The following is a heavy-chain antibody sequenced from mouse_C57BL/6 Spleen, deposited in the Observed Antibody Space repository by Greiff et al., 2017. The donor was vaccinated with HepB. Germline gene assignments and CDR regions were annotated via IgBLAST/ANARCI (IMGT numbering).Heavy chain of an antibody. J-gene: IGHJ2*01. CDR1: GFTFSSYT. CDR2: ISGGGGNN. CDR3: ARGLRPTDFDY. V-gene: IGHV5-9*01. D-gene: IGHD1-2*01. Sequence: VQLKESGGGLVKPGGSLKLSCAASGFTFSSYTMSWVRQTPEKRLEWVATISGGGGNNYYPDSVKGRFTISRDNAKNTLYLQMSSLRSEDTALYYCARGLRPTDFDYWGQGTTLTVSS.